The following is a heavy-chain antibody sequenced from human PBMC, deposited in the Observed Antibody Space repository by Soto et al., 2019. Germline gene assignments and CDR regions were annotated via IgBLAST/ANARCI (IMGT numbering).Heavy chain of an antibody. CDR1: GDSITDGDYY. D-gene: IGHD5-18*01. J-gene: IGHJ5*02. Sequence: QVSLQESGPGLVKPSQTLSLSCTVSGDSITDGDYYWSWIRQPPGKDLEWIAYIYYNGIIHHNPSLKSRVTISLDPSKNQFSLTMTSVTDADTAVYSCARGIQEGFDPWGQGTLVTVSS. CDR2: IYYNGII. CDR3: ARGIQEGFDP. V-gene: IGHV4-30-4*01.